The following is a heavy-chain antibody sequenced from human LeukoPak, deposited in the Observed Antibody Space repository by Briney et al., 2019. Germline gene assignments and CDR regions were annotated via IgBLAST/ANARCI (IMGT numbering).Heavy chain of an antibody. CDR2: IKTYNGNT. V-gene: IGHV1-18*01. CDR1: GYTFTSYG. D-gene: IGHD3-9*01. Sequence: ASVKVSCKASGYTFTSYGISWVRQAPGQGLAWMGWIKTYNGNTNYAQKFLGRVTMTTDTSTRTAYMELRSLRSDDTAMYYCVRTTFYDILTGFLDFWGQGTLVTVSS. CDR3: VRTTFYDILTGFLDF. J-gene: IGHJ4*02.